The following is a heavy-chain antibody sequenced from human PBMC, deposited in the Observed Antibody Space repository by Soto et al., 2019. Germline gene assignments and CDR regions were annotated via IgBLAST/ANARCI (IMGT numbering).Heavy chain of an antibody. J-gene: IGHJ6*02. D-gene: IGHD3-3*01. CDR1: GDSMSPFY. V-gene: IGHV4-59*13. CDR2: IYYSGNT. CDR3: ARGVYDYWSGYYAGSGLDV. Sequence: QVPLQESGPGLVKPSETLSLTCTVSGDSMSPFYWNWIRQSPTKGLEWIGYIYYSGNTNYNPSLKSRVAISVDMSKNQFYLKLDSVTAADTAVYYCARGVYDYWSGYYAGSGLDVWGQGTTVTVSS.